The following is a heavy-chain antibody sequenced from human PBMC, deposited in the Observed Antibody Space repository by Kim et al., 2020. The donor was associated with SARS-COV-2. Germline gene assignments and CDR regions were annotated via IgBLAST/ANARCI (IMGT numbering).Heavy chain of an antibody. V-gene: IGHV1-2*02. CDR1: GYTFTGYY. CDR2: INPNSGGT. CDR3: ARGYRAYYYYYYMDV. D-gene: IGHD3-16*02. Sequence: ASVKVSCKASGYTFTGYYMHWVRQAPGQGLEWMGWINPNSGGTNYAQKFQGRVTMTRDTSISTAYMELSRLRSDDTAVYYCARGYRAYYYYYYMDVWGKGTTVTVSS. J-gene: IGHJ6*03.